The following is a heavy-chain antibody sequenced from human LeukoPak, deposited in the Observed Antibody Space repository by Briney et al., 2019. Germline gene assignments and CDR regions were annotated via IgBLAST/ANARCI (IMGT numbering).Heavy chain of an antibody. D-gene: IGHD3-22*01. V-gene: IGHV3-15*04. J-gene: IGHJ4*02. Sequence: GGSLRLSCAASGFTFSNAWMSWVRQAPGKGLEWVGRIESKTDGGTTDYAAPVKGRFTISRDDSKNTLYLQMNSLKTEDTAVYYCTTGITMIVVVGYYFDYWGQGTLVTVSS. CDR2: IESKTDGGTT. CDR1: GFTFSNAW. CDR3: TTGITMIVVVGYYFDY.